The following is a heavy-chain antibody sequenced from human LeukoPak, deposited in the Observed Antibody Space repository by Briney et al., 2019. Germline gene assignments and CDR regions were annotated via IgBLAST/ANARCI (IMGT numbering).Heavy chain of an antibody. CDR3: AKDKAVEMATMFDY. CDR1: GFTFSSYA. J-gene: IGHJ4*02. D-gene: IGHD5-24*01. Sequence: GASLRLSCAASGFTFSSYAMGWVRQAPGKGLEWVSAISGSGGSTYYADSVKGRFTVSRDNSKNTLYLQMNSLRAEDTAVYYCAKDKAVEMATMFDYWGQGTLVTVSS. CDR2: ISGSGGST. V-gene: IGHV3-23*01.